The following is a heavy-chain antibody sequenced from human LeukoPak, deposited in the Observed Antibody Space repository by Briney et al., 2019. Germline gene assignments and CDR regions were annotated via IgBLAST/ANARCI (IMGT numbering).Heavy chain of an antibody. D-gene: IGHD4-17*01. CDR1: GFTFSSYA. J-gene: IGHJ6*02. Sequence: GGSLRLSCAASGFTFSSYAMSWVRQAPGKGLAWVSTISGRGDRTYYADSVKGRFTISRGNSRDTLYLEMNSLRAEDTAVYYYAKHQQIYCDSLMDNWGQGTTVTVSS. CDR3: AKHQQIYCDSLMDN. CDR2: ISGRGDRT. V-gene: IGHV3-23*01.